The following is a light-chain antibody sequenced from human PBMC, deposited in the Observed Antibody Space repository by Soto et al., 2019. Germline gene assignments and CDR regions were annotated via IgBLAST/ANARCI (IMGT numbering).Light chain of an antibody. J-gene: IGKJ5*01. CDR1: QSVSSY. V-gene: IGKV3-11*01. CDR3: QQRSNWPPIT. Sequence: IALTQSPATLSLSPGERATLACRGSQSVSSYLAWYQQKPGQAPRLLIYDASNRATGIPARFSGSGSGTDFTLTISSLEPEDFAVYYCQQRSNWPPITVGQGTRLEIK. CDR2: DAS.